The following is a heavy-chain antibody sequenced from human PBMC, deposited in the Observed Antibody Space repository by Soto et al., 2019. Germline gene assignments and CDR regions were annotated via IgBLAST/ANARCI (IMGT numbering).Heavy chain of an antibody. V-gene: IGHV1-18*01. CDR3: ARAPGGVKTYYYDSSGYYACDY. Sequence: GASVKVSCKASGYTFTSYGISWVRQAPGQGLEWMGWISAYNGNTNYAQKLQGRVTMTTDTSTSTAYMELRSLRSDDTAVYYCARAPGGVKTYYYDSSGYYACDYWGQGTLVTVSS. CDR1: GYTFTSYG. CDR2: ISAYNGNT. J-gene: IGHJ4*02. D-gene: IGHD3-22*01.